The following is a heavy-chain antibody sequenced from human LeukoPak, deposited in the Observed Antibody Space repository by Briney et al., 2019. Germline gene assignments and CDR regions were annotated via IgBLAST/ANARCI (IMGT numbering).Heavy chain of an antibody. CDR1: GGSISSRSYY. CDR2: IYYSGST. V-gene: IGHV4-39*01. Sequence: SETLSLTCTVSGGSISSRSYYWGWIRQPPGKGLEWIGSIYYSGSTYYNPSLKSRVTISVDTSKNQFSLKLSSVTAADTAVYYCATIGSSWYRDFDYWGQGTLVTVSS. CDR3: ATIGSSWYRDFDY. D-gene: IGHD6-13*01. J-gene: IGHJ4*02.